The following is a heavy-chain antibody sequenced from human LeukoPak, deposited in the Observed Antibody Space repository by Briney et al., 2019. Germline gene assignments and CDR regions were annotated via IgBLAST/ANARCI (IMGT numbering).Heavy chain of an antibody. Sequence: SETLSLTCTVSGGSISSYYWSWIRQPAGKGLEWIGRIYTSGSTNYNPSLKSRVTMSVDTSKNQFSLKLSSVTAADTAVYYCARDNPGSGSYYKPLDYWGQGTLVTVSS. CDR3: ARDNPGSGSYYKPLDY. CDR1: GGSISSYY. V-gene: IGHV4-4*07. D-gene: IGHD3-10*01. J-gene: IGHJ4*02. CDR2: IYTSGST.